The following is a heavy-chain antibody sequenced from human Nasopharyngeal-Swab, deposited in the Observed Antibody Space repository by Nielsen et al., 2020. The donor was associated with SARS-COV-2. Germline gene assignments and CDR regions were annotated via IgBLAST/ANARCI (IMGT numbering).Heavy chain of an antibody. V-gene: IGHV4-39*01. J-gene: IGHJ3*02. Sequence: GSLRPSCTVSGGSISSSSYYWGWIRQPPGKGREWIGSIYYSGSTYYNPSLKSRVTISVDTTKNQFSLKMSSVTAAGTAVYYCAGHSGGFLTWERAFDIWGQGTMVTVSS. CDR1: GGSISSSSYY. D-gene: IGHD1-1*01. CDR3: AGHSGGFLTWERAFDI. CDR2: IYYSGST.